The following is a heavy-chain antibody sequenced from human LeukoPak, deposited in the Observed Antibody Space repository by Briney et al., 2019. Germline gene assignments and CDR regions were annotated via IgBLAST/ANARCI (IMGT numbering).Heavy chain of an antibody. V-gene: IGHV1-69*05. CDR1: GGTFSNYA. CDR3: ANGNYYDRSGNHHRIYNWFDP. Sequence: SVKVSCKASGGTFSNYAISWVRQAPGQGLEWMGGIIPILGTANYAPKFQDRVTISMDESTSTSFMELRSLRSEDTAAYYCANGNYYDRSGNHHRIYNWFDPWGQGTLVTVSS. J-gene: IGHJ5*02. D-gene: IGHD3-22*01. CDR2: IIPILGTA.